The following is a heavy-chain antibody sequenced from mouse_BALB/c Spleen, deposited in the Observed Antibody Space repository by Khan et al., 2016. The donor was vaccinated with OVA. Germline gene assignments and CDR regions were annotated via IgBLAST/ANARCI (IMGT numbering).Heavy chain of an antibody. Sequence: AQLQQSGPELVKPGASVKISCKTSGYTFTENTLHWVKQSHGKSLEWIGVINPKNGVTSYTQKLKGQVTLTVDKSSSTAYMEFRSLTSEDSAVYYCARDAGRYWGQGTSVTVSA. V-gene: IGHV1-18*01. CDR2: INPKNGVT. CDR3: ARDAGRY. J-gene: IGHJ4*01. D-gene: IGHD3-3*01. CDR1: GYTFTENT.